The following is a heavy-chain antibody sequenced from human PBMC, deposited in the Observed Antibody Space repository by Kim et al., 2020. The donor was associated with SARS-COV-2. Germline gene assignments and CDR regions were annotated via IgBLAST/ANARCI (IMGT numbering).Heavy chain of an antibody. J-gene: IGHJ6*02. D-gene: IGHD6-13*01. CDR1: GYTFTSYD. Sequence: ASVKVSCKASGYTFTSYDINWVRQATGQGLEWMGWMNPNSGNTGYAQKFQGRVTMTRNTSISTAYMELSSLRSEDTAVYYCARGVLSSSWKYYYYYYGMDVWGQGTTVTVSS. CDR3: ARGVLSSSWKYYYYYYGMDV. V-gene: IGHV1-8*01. CDR2: MNPNSGNT.